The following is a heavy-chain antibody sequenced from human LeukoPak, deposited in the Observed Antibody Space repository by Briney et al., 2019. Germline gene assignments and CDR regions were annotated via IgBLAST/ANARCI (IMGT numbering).Heavy chain of an antibody. V-gene: IGHV3-21*01. CDR2: ISSSSSYI. J-gene: IGHJ4*02. Sequence: GGSLRLSCAASGFTFSSYSMNWVRQAPGKGLEWVSSISSSSSYIYYADSVKGRFTISRDNAKNSLYLQMTSLRAEDTAVYYCARGPRYTAMARSPFDYWGQGTLVTVSS. CDR1: GFTFSSYS. CDR3: ARGPRYTAMARSPFDY. D-gene: IGHD5-18*01.